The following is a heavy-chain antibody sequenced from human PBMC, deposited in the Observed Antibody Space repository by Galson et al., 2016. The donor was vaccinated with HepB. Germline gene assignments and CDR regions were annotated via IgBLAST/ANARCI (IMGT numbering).Heavy chain of an antibody. CDR1: GTSVSSGDNY. CDR3: ATALAGGASFY. Sequence: TLSLTCTVSGTSVSSGDNYWTWIRQPPGKGLEWIGYIYSRGSTSYNPSLKSRVTISGDTSKNRFSLQLSSVTAADTAVYYCATALAGGASFYWGQGTLVTVST. V-gene: IGHV4-30-4*01. D-gene: IGHD1-26*01. J-gene: IGHJ4*02. CDR2: IYSRGST.